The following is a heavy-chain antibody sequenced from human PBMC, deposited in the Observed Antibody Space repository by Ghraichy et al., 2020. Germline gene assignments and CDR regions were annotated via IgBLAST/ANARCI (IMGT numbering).Heavy chain of an antibody. D-gene: IGHD2-2*01. CDR1: GFTFSNSV. CDR3: AKALYCSSTSCYLGSIYYHYMDV. V-gene: IGHV3-30*18. Sequence: GGSLRLSCAASGFTFSNSVMHWVRQAPGKGLEWVAVLSYDGNNKYYADSVKGRFTISRDSSKNTLYLQMNNLRPEDTAVYYCAKALYCSSTSCYLGSIYYHYMDVWGKGTTVTVSS. J-gene: IGHJ6*03. CDR2: LSYDGNNK.